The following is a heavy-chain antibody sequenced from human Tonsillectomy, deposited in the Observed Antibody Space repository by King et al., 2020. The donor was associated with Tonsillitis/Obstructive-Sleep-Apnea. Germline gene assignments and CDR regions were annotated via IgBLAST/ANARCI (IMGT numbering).Heavy chain of an antibody. CDR1: GGSFSGYY. V-gene: IGHV4-34*01. J-gene: IGHJ3*02. D-gene: IGHD2-15*01. CDR2: INHSGST. Sequence: VQLQQWGAGLLKPSETLSLTCAVYGGSFSGYYWSWIRQPPGKGLEWIGEINHSGSTNYNPSLKSGVTISVETSNTQFSLKLRSVTAADTAVYYCASASYCSGGSCYQTPMVAFDIWGQGTMVTVSS. CDR3: ASASYCSGGSCYQTPMVAFDI.